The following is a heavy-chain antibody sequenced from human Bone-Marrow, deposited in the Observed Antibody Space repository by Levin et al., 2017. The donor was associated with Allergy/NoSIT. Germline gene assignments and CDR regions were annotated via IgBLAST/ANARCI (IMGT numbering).Heavy chain of an antibody. CDR1: GGSFSGYY. V-gene: IGHV4-34*01. J-gene: IGHJ4*02. D-gene: IGHD2-21*02. CDR3: ASLYCGGDCYPTY. Sequence: SQTLSLTCAVYGGSFSGYYWSWIRQPPGKGLEWIGEINHSGSTNYNPSLKSRVTISVDTSKNQFSLKLSSVTAADTAVYYCASLYCGGDCYPTYWGQGTLVTVSS. CDR2: INHSGST.